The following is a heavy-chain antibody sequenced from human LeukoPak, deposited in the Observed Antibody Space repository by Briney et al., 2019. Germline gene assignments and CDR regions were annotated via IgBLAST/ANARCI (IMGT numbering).Heavy chain of an antibody. CDR1: GFTFSDAW. V-gene: IGHV3-15*01. Sequence: PGGCLRLSCAASGFTFSDAWMSWVRQAPGKGLEGVGRMKSKTDVGTTDYAAPVKGRFTILRDDSKNTLYLQMNSLKTEDTAVYYCTTGHYYDSSGYDYWGQGTPVTVSS. CDR2: MKSKTDVGTT. CDR3: TTGHYYDSSGYDY. D-gene: IGHD3-22*01. J-gene: IGHJ4*02.